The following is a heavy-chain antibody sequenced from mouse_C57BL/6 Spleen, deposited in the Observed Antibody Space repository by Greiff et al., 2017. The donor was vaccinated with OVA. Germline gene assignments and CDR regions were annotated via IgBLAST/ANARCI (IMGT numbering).Heavy chain of an antibody. CDR3: ARKDDYGDYAMDY. V-gene: IGHV1-18*01. J-gene: IGHJ4*01. CDR2: INPNNGGT. Sequence: VQLQQSGPELVKPGASVKIPCKASGYTFTDYNMDWVKQSHGKSLEWIGDINPNNGGTIYNQKFKGKATLTVDKSSSTAYMELRSLTSEDTAVYYCARKDDYGDYAMDYWGQGTSVTVSS. CDR1: GYTFTDYN. D-gene: IGHD2-4*01.